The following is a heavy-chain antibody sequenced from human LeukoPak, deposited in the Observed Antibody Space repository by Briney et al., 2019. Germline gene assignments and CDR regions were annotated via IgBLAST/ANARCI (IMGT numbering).Heavy chain of an antibody. CDR3: ARGAAATY. V-gene: IGHV4-59*01. Sequence: SETLSLTCAVSGGSISTSFWSWIRPPPGKGLEWIGYIHYSGSSNYNPSLKSRVTISLDTSKNQFSLKLSSVTAADTAVYYCARGAAATYWGQGTLVTVSS. J-gene: IGHJ4*02. CDR2: IHYSGSS. D-gene: IGHD6-13*01. CDR1: GGSISTSF.